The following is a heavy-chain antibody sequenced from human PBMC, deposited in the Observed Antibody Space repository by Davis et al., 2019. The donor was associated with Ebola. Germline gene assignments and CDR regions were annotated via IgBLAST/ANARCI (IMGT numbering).Heavy chain of an antibody. V-gene: IGHV3-49*04. Sequence: GGSLRLSCAASGFVFSNYVMSWVRQAPGKGLEWVGFIRSKAYGGTTEYAASVKGRFTISRDDSKSIAYLQMHSLKTEDTAVYYCTRGRGYSYGYCDYWGQGTLVTVSS. J-gene: IGHJ4*02. CDR3: TRGRGYSYGYCDY. CDR2: IRSKAYGGTT. CDR1: GFVFSNYV. D-gene: IGHD5-18*01.